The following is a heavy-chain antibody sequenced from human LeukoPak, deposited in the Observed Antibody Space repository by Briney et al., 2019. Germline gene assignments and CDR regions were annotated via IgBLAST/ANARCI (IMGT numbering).Heavy chain of an antibody. CDR1: GYIFTNYY. V-gene: IGHV1-2*02. J-gene: IGHJ4*02. CDR2: INPRSGGT. D-gene: IGHD2-21*01. Sequence: ASVKVSCKASGYIFTNYYMHWVRQAPGQGLECMGWINPRSGGTNFAQKFQGRVTMTRDTSISAAYMELSRLRSDDTAVYYCARHVSSSGEDSWGQGTPVTVSS. CDR3: ARHVSSSGEDS.